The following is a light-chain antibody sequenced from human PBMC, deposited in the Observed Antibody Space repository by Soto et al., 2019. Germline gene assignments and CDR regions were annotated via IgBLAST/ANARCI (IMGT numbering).Light chain of an antibody. Sequence: DIQMTQSPSSLSASVGDRVTITCRASQSISSYLNWYQQKPGKAPKLLIYAASSLVSGVPSRFAASGSETEFTLTIDSLQPDDFATYYCQQNNFYFGRGTKVGI. CDR1: QSISSY. CDR3: QQNNFY. J-gene: IGKJ3*01. CDR2: AAS. V-gene: IGKV1-39*01.